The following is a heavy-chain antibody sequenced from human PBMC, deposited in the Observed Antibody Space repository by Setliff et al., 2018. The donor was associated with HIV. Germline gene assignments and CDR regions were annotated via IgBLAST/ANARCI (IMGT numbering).Heavy chain of an antibody. V-gene: IGHV1-2*04. J-gene: IGHJ6*03. D-gene: IGHD4-17*01. Sequence: GASVKVSCKASGYTFTGYYMHWVRQAPGQGLEWMGWINPNNGGTNYAQKFQGWVTMTRDTSISTAYMELSRLRSDDTAVYYCAREGTVTTPQYYYYYMDVWGKGTTVTVSS. CDR3: AREGTVTTPQYYYYYMDV. CDR2: INPNNGGT. CDR1: GYTFTGYY.